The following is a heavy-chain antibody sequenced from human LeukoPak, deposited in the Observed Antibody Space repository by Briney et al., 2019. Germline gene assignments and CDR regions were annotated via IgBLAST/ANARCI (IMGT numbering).Heavy chain of an antibody. CDR3: ARDVERLAQMPYYFDY. D-gene: IGHD1-1*01. CDR2: ISSSSSYI. CDR1: GFTFSSYS. Sequence: GGSLRLSCAASGFTFSSYSMNWVRQAPRKGLEWVSSISSSSSYIYYADPVKGRFTISRDNAKNSLYLQMNSLRAEDTAVYYCARDVERLAQMPYYFDYWGQGTLVTVSS. J-gene: IGHJ4*02. V-gene: IGHV3-21*01.